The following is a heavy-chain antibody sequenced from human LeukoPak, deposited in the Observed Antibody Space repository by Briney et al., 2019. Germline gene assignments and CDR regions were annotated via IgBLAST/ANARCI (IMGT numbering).Heavy chain of an antibody. D-gene: IGHD6-19*01. CDR3: ARDAIAVAGTSCN. Sequence: GGSLRLSCAASGFTVSSNYTSWVRQAPGKGLEWVSVIYSGGSTYYADSVKGRFTISRDNSKNTLYLQMNSLRAEDTAVYYCARDAIAVAGTSCNWGQGTLVTVSS. CDR2: IYSGGST. J-gene: IGHJ4*02. V-gene: IGHV3-66*01. CDR1: GFTVSSNY.